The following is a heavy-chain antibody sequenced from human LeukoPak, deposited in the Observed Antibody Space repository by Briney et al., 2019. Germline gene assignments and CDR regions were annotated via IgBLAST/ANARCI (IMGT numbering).Heavy chain of an antibody. CDR1: GGSISSSSCY. CDR3: ARLAVAAYYFDY. J-gene: IGHJ4*02. V-gene: IGHV4-39*01. Sequence: PSETLSLTCTVSGGSISSSSCYWGWIRQPPGKGLEWIGSIYYSGSTYYNPSLKSRVTIPVDTSKNQFSLKLSSVTAADTAVYYCARLAVAAYYFDYWGQGTLVTVSS. D-gene: IGHD6-19*01. CDR2: IYYSGST.